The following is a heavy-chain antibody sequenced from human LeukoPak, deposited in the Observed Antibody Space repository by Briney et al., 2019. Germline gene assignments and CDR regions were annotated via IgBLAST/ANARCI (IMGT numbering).Heavy chain of an antibody. Sequence: ASVKVSCKASGYTFTGSYTHWVRQAPGQGLEWMGWINPNTGGTNYAQKFQGRVTMTWDTSISTAYMELNSLRSDDTAVYYCASSAGYNKAGYYYYMDFWGKGTTVTVSS. CDR1: GYTFTGSY. J-gene: IGHJ6*03. CDR3: ASSAGYNKAGYYYYMDF. CDR2: INPNTGGT. D-gene: IGHD5-24*01. V-gene: IGHV1-2*02.